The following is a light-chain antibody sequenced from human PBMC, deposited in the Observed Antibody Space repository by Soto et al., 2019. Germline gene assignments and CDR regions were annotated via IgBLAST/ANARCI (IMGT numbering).Light chain of an antibody. CDR1: TGAVTSDYY. CDR2: STY. V-gene: IGLV7-43*01. J-gene: IGLJ3*02. CDR3: LLHHGAAQV. Sequence: QAVVTQEPSLTVSPGGTVTLTCASSTGAVTSDYYPNWLQQKPGQAPRSLIHSTYTRHFWTPARFSGSLLGGTAALTVSDVQPEDDADYYCLLHHGAAQVFGGGTKLTVL.